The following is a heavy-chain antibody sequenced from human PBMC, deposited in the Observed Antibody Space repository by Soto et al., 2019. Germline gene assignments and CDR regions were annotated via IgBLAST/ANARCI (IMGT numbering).Heavy chain of an antibody. CDR3: ARLKSFGTTSAGQNYHYGMDV. Sequence: PGGSLRLSCAASGFTFSTYWMSWVRQAPGKGLEWVANIKQDGSEKYYVDSVKGRFTISRDNAKDSLYLQMNSLRAEDTAVYYCARLKSFGTTSAGQNYHYGMDVWGQGTTVTVSS. D-gene: IGHD3-16*01. CDR2: IKQDGSEK. J-gene: IGHJ6*02. CDR1: GFTFSTYW. V-gene: IGHV3-7*01.